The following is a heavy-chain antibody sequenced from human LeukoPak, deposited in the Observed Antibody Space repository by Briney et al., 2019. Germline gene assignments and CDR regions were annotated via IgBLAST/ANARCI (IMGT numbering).Heavy chain of an antibody. V-gene: IGHV3-7*01. J-gene: IGHJ4*02. CDR2: IKQDGSGQ. CDR1: GFTFSRYW. Sequence: QPGGSLRLSCVASGFTFSRYWMSWVRQAPGKGLEWVAKIKQDGSGQYYLVSVKGRFTISRDNAKNSLYLQMNSLRAEDTAVYFCTTGYSSGWYNEGNYWGQGTLVTVSS. D-gene: IGHD6-19*01. CDR3: TTGYSSGWYNEGNY.